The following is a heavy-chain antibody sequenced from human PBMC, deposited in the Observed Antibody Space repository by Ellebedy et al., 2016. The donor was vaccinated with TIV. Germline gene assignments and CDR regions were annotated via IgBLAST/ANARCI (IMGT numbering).Heavy chain of an antibody. Sequence: ASVKVSXKASSYTFTSYGISWVRQAPGQGLEWMGWISAYNGNTNYAQKLQGRVTMTTDTSTSTAYMELRSLRSDDTAVYYCAKRAVADNWYFDLWGRGTLVTVSS. CDR1: SYTFTSYG. CDR2: ISAYNGNT. D-gene: IGHD6-19*01. J-gene: IGHJ2*01. V-gene: IGHV1-18*01. CDR3: AKRAVADNWYFDL.